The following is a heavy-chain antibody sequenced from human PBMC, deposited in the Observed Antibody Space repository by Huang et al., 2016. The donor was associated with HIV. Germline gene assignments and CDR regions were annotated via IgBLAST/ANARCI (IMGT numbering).Heavy chain of an antibody. CDR1: GYNFGSYW. J-gene: IGHJ4*02. CDR3: ARQGLWLPPTDPFDY. D-gene: IGHD3-10*01. CDR2: LYLGESDK. Sequence: EVHLVQSGAEVKEPGESLKISCQASGYNFGSYWIGWVRQVPGKGLGWMGGLYLGESDKIYDPSFQGQVTISADQSINTAYLQWSSLKASDTAIYFCARQGLWLPPTDPFDYWGQGTPVTVSA. V-gene: IGHV5-51*01.